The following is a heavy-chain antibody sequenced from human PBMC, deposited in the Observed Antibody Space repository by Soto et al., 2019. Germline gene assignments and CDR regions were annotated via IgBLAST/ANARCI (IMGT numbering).Heavy chain of an antibody. V-gene: IGHV3-23*01. Sequence: GESLKISCAASGFTFSSYAMSWVRQAPGKGLEWVSAISGSGGSTYYADSVKGRFTISRDNSKNTLYLQMNSLRAEDTAVYYCAKIGGYSYGYYFDYWGQGTLVTVSS. CDR1: GFTFSSYA. CDR3: AKIGGYSYGYYFDY. J-gene: IGHJ4*02. D-gene: IGHD5-18*01. CDR2: ISGSGGST.